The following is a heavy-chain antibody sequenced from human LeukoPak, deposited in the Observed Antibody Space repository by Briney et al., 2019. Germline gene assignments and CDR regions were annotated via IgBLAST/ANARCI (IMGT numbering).Heavy chain of an antibody. CDR3: ARVPESVGINYFDS. J-gene: IGHJ4*02. D-gene: IGHD1-26*01. Sequence: SETLSLTCAAYGGSFSGNYLSWVRQPPGKGLEWIGEINYRGSTNYNPSLKSRVTISVDTSKNQFSLKVNSVTAADTAVYYCARVPESVGINYFDSWGQGTLVTVSS. CDR1: GGSFSGNY. V-gene: IGHV4-34*01. CDR2: INYRGST.